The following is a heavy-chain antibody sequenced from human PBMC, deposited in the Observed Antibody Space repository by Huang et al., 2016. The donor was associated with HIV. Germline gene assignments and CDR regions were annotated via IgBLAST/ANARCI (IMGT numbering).Heavy chain of an antibody. CDR1: EYTLTELS. J-gene: IGHJ4*02. V-gene: IGHV1-24*01. CDR3: ATGFDVFFDF. D-gene: IGHD3-9*01. Sequence: QVQLVQSRAEVKKPGASVKVSCKVSEYTLTELSIHWVRQPPGKGLEWVGGFEPEIGETIDAQKFQGRVTMTEDTSTETAFMELSGLRPEDTAVYYCATGFDVFFDFWGQGTLVTVSS. CDR2: FEPEIGET.